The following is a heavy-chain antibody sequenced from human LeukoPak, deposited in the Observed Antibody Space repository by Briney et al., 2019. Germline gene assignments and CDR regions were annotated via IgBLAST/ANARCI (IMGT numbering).Heavy chain of an antibody. D-gene: IGHD4-11*01. CDR3: ARYRVTTVTAGFDY. CDR1: GGSFSGYY. CDR2: IYYSGST. Sequence: PSETLSLTCAVYGGSFSGYYWSWIRQPPGKGLEWIGYIYYSGSTNYNPSLKSRVTISLDTSKNQFSLKLSSVTAADTAVFYCARYRVTTVTAGFDYWGQGTLVTVSS. J-gene: IGHJ4*02. V-gene: IGHV4-59*08.